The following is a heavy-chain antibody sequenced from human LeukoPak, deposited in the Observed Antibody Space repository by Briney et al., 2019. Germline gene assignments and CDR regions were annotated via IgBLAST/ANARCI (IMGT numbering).Heavy chain of an antibody. CDR3: AKDYDSSGYLNYFDY. V-gene: IGHV3-30*02. Sequence: GGSLRLSCAASGFTFSSYGMHWVRQAPGKGLEGVAFIRYDGSNKYYADSVKGRFTISRDNSKNTLYLRMNSLRAEDTAVYYCAKDYDSSGYLNYFDYWGQGTLVTVSS. CDR1: GFTFSSYG. CDR2: IRYDGSNK. D-gene: IGHD3-22*01. J-gene: IGHJ4*02.